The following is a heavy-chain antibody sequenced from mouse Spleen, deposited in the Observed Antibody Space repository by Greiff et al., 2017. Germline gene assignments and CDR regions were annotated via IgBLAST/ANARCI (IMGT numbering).Heavy chain of an antibody. D-gene: IGHD2-4*01. Sequence: VQLKQSGAELVKPGASVKLSCTASGFNIKDYYMHWVKQRTEQGLEWIGRIDPEDGETKYALKFQGKATITADTSSNTAYLQLSSLTSEDTAVYYCARDYGYAMDYWGQGTSVTVSS. CDR2: IDPEDGET. CDR3: ARDYGYAMDY. V-gene: IGHV14-2*01. CDR1: GFNIKDYY. J-gene: IGHJ4*01.